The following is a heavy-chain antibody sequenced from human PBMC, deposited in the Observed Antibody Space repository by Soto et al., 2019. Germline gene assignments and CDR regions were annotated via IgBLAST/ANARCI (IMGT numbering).Heavy chain of an antibody. CDR2: IYPGDSDT. V-gene: IGHV5-51*01. Sequence: GESLKISCKGSGYTFTNYWIGWVRQMPGKGLEWMGIIYPGDSDTKYNPSFQGQVTISADKSITTTYLQWSSLKASDTAIYYCARSQRDNWFDPWGQGTLVAVSS. J-gene: IGHJ5*02. CDR1: GYTFTNYW. CDR3: ARSQRDNWFDP.